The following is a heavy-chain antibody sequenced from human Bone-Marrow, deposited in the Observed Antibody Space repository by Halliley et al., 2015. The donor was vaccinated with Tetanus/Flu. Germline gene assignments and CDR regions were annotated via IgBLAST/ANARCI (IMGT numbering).Heavy chain of an antibody. D-gene: IGHD2-2*01. Sequence: GLVKPSETLSLTCTVSGGAISGYYWSWVRQAPGRGLEWIGAIDSRGRPNYNPSLKSRVTISVDTSKNQFSLKLRYVTAADSGVYYCARRLGYCSSTSCNFDYWGQGTLVTVSS. J-gene: IGHJ4*02. CDR1: GGAISGYY. CDR2: IDSRGRP. CDR3: ARRLGYCSSTSCNFDY. V-gene: IGHV4-4*08.